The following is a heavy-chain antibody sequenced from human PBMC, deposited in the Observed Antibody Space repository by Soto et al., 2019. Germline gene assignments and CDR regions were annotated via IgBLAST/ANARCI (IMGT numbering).Heavy chain of an antibody. V-gene: IGHV3-23*01. Sequence: EVQLLESGGGLVQPGGSLRLSCAASGFTFSSYAMNWVHQAPGKGLEWVSAISYSGGRTYYADSVKGRFTISRDNSKNTQYLQMNSLRAENTGVNYSAKDPDSSDCSQTDLDYWGQGTLVTVSS. CDR3: AKDPDSSDCSQTDLDY. CDR1: GFTFSSYA. CDR2: ISYSGGRT. J-gene: IGHJ4*02. D-gene: IGHD6-19*01.